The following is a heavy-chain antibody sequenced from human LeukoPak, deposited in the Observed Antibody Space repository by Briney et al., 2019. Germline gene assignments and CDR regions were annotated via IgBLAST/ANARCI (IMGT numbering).Heavy chain of an antibody. Sequence: GGSLRLSCVASGFTFSDYWMSWVRQAPGMGLEWVANIETDGDEKNYVDSVKGRFTISRGNARNSLYLQMSSLRVEDTAVYYCAGDIPSGFYTPDYWGRGTLVTVSS. CDR3: AGDIPSGFYTPDY. CDR1: GFTFSDYW. V-gene: IGHV3-7*01. CDR2: IETDGDEK. J-gene: IGHJ4*02. D-gene: IGHD5-12*01.